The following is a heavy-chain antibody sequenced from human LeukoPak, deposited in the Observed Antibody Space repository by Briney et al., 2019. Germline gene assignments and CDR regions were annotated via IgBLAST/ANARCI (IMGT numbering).Heavy chain of an antibody. CDR3: AREYFYNSSGYRALRY. CDR2: IKEDGSEK. D-gene: IGHD3-22*01. Sequence: GGSLRLSCAASGFTFNNYWMTWVRQAPGKGLGWVANIKEDGSEKYYVDSVKGRFIISRDNAKNSLYLQMNSLRAEDTAVYYCAREYFYNSSGYRALRYWGQGTLVTVSS. CDR1: GFTFNNYW. J-gene: IGHJ4*02. V-gene: IGHV3-7*01.